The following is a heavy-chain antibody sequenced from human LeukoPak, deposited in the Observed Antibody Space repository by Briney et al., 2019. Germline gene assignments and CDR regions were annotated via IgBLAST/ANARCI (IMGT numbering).Heavy chain of an antibody. V-gene: IGHV4-4*02. CDR1: GGSISRSHW. CDR3: ARGLVDTGRSRFDY. D-gene: IGHD5-12*01. CDR2: IHQSGST. J-gene: IGHJ4*02. Sequence: SETLSLTRGVSGGSISRSHWWSWVRQPPGKGLEWIGEIHQSGSTNYKPSLKSRVTISVDKTKNQFSLKMTSVTAADTAVYYCARGLVDTGRSRFDYWGQGTLVTVSS.